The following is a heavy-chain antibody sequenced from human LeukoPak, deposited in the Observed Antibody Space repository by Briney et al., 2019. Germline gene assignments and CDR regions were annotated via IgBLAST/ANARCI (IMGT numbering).Heavy chain of an antibody. Sequence: QTGGSLILSCAASGFTFSSYGMHWVRQAPGKGLEWVAFIRSDGSNKYSADSVKGRFTISRDNSKNTLYLQMNSLRAEDTAVYYCAKEGYDYGGTMDVWGKGTTVTISS. CDR3: AKEGYDYGGTMDV. J-gene: IGHJ6*03. CDR2: IRSDGSNK. D-gene: IGHD4-23*01. V-gene: IGHV3-30*02. CDR1: GFTFSSYG.